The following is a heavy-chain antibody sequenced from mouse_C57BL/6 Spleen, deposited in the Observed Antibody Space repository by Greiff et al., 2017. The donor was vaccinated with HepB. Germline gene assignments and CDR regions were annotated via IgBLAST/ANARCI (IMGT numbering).Heavy chain of an antibody. D-gene: IGHD2-5*01. CDR3: ARVCSNTGDAMDY. J-gene: IGHJ4*01. CDR1: GYTFTDYY. V-gene: IGHV1-76*01. Sequence: QVQLQQSGAELVRPGASVKLSCKASGYTFTDYYINWVKQRRGQGLEWIARIYPGSGNTYYNEKFKGKATLTAEKSSSTAYMQLSSLTSEDSAVYFCARVCSNTGDAMDYWGQGTSVTVSS. CDR2: IYPGSGNT.